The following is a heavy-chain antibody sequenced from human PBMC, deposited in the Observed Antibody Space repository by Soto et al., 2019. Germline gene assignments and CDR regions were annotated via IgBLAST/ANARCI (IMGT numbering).Heavy chain of an antibody. V-gene: IGHV3-74*01. CDR2: INSDGSST. CDR3: ARVEGDGYNSWYFDL. Sequence: EVQLVESGGGLVQPGGSLRLSCAASGFTFSSYWMHWVRQAPGKGLVWVSRINSDGSSTSYADSVKGRFTISRDNAKNTLYLQMNSLRAEDTAVYYCARVEGDGYNSWYFDLWGRGTLVTVSS. D-gene: IGHD5-12*01. J-gene: IGHJ2*01. CDR1: GFTFSSYW.